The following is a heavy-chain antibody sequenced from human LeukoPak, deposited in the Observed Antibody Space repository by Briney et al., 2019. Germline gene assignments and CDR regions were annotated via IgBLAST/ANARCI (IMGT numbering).Heavy chain of an antibody. J-gene: IGHJ4*02. CDR1: GFTFSSYW. Sequence: GGYLRLSCAASGFTFSSYWMSWVREAPGKGLEWVANIKQDGSEKYYVDSVKGRFTISRDNAKNSLYLQMNSLRAEDTAVYYCAREPAYCGGDCYSDYWGQGTLVTVSS. V-gene: IGHV3-7*01. CDR2: IKQDGSEK. CDR3: AREPAYCGGDCYSDY. D-gene: IGHD2-21*02.